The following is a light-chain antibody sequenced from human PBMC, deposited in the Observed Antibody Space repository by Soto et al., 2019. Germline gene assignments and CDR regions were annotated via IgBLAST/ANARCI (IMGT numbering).Light chain of an antibody. V-gene: IGKV3-20*01. Sequence: IVLTQSPGTLSLSPGERATLSCRAGQSVSSNYLAWYQQKPGQAPRLLIYGASSRATGIPDKFSGSGSGTDFTLTISSLEPEDFALYYCQQHDILPITFGQGTRLEIK. CDR2: GAS. J-gene: IGKJ5*01. CDR3: QQHDILPIT. CDR1: QSVSSNY.